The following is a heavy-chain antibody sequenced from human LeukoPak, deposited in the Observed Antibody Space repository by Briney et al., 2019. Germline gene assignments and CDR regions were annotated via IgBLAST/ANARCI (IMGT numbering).Heavy chain of an antibody. D-gene: IGHD2-2*01. Sequence: SETLSLTCAVYGGSFSGYYWSWIRQPPGKGLEWIGEINHSGSTHYNPSLKSRVTISVDTSKNQFSLKLSSVTAADTAVYYCARGTYCRSTSCYPVRGWFDPWGQGTLVTVSS. J-gene: IGHJ5*02. CDR3: ARGTYCRSTSCYPVRGWFDP. V-gene: IGHV4-34*01. CDR1: GGSFSGYY. CDR2: INHSGST.